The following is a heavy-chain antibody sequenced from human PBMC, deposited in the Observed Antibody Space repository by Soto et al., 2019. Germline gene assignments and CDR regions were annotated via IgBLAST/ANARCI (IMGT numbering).Heavy chain of an antibody. Sequence: SETLSLTCAVSCYSISSGYYWGWIRQPPVKGLECIGNMYHSGSTYYNPSLKSRVTISVDSSKNQFSLNLSSVTAADTAVYYCARSFYGEYAAYYYGMDVWGQGTTVNVSS. D-gene: IGHD4-17*01. CDR2: MYHSGST. CDR1: CYSISSGYY. CDR3: ARSFYGEYAAYYYGMDV. V-gene: IGHV4-38-2*01. J-gene: IGHJ6*02.